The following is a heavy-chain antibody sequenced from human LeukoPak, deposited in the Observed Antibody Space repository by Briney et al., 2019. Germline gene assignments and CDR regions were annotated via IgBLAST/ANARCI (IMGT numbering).Heavy chain of an antibody. D-gene: IGHD6-13*01. J-gene: IGHJ4*02. CDR3: AMGIAAAGTAY. CDR1: GGSISSYY. Sequence: PPETLSLTCTVSGGSISSYYYSWIRQPPGKGLEWIGYVYYSGGTNYNPSLKSRVTISIDTSKNQFSLNLSSVTAADTAVYYCAMGIAAAGTAYWGQGTLVTVSS. V-gene: IGHV4-59*01. CDR2: VYYSGGT.